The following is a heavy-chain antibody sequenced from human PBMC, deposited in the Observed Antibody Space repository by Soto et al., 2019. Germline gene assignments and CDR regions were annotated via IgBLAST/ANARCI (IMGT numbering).Heavy chain of an antibody. Sequence: ETLSLTCAVYGGSFSGYYWSWIRQPPGKGLEWIGEINHSGSTNYNPSLKSRVTISVDTSKNQFSLKLSSVTAADTAVYYCARGPIYDYVWGSYRHSPRLYFDYWGQGTLVTVSS. CDR1: GGSFSGYY. CDR3: ARGPIYDYVWGSYRHSPRLYFDY. J-gene: IGHJ4*02. D-gene: IGHD3-16*02. V-gene: IGHV4-34*01. CDR2: INHSGST.